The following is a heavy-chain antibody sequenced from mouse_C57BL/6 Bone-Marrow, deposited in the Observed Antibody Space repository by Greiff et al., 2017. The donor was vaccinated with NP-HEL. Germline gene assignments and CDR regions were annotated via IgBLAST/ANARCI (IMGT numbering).Heavy chain of an antibody. D-gene: IGHD4-1*01. J-gene: IGHJ1*03. V-gene: IGHV1-19*01. CDR2: INPYNGGT. CDR3: ARWGANWDGYWYFDV. Sequence: EVQLQQSGPVLVKPGASVKMSCKASGYTFTDYYMNWVKQSHGKSLEWIGVINPYNGGTSYNQKFKGKATLTVDKSSSTAYMELNSLTSEDSAVYYCARWGANWDGYWYFDVWGTGTTVTVSS. CDR1: GYTFTDYY.